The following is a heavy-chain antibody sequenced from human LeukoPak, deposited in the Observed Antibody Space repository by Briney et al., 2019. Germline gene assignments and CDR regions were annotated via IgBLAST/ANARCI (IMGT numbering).Heavy chain of an antibody. CDR1: GGTFSSYA. V-gene: IGHV1-69*13. J-gene: IGHJ6*02. CDR3: ARAQGLVVSHYYYYYGMDV. D-gene: IGHD2-15*01. CDR2: IIPIFGTA. Sequence: SVTVSCTASGGTFSSYAISWVRQAPGQGLEWMGGIIPIFGTANYAQKFQGRVTITADESTSTAYMELSSLRSEDTAVYYCARAQGLVVSHYYYYYGMDVWGQGTTVTVSS.